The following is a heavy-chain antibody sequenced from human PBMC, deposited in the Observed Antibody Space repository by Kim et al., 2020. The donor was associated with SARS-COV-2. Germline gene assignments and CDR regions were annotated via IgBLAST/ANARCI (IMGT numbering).Heavy chain of an antibody. V-gene: IGHV1-3*01. D-gene: IGHD2-2*01. CDR3: AIEFSASTFDY. J-gene: IGHJ4*02. Sequence: NTKHSQNFQGRVTITRDTSANTAYMELSSLRSEDTAVYYCAIEFSASTFDYWGQGTLVTVSS. CDR2: NT.